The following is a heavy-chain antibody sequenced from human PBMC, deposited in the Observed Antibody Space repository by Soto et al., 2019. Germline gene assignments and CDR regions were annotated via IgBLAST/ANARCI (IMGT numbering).Heavy chain of an antibody. CDR1: GFTFSSYA. D-gene: IGHD3-10*01. V-gene: IGHV3-23*01. Sequence: GGSLRISCAASGFTFSSYAMSWVRQAPGAGLEWVSAISGSGDRINYADSVKGRFTISRDNSKNTLYLQMNSLRGEDTAVYFCAKVSAEYSYYYMDVWGKGTTVTVSS. J-gene: IGHJ6*03. CDR3: AKVSAEYSYYYMDV. CDR2: ISGSGDRI.